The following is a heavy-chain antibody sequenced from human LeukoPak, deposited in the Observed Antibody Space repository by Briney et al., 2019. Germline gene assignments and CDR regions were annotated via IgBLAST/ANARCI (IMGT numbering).Heavy chain of an antibody. D-gene: IGHD2-2*01. Sequence: GGSLRLSCAASGFTFSSYAMSWVRQAPGKGLEWVSATSGSGGTTYYADSVKGRFTISRDNSKNTLYLQMNSLRAEDTAVYYCAKVPIVVVPAAMRDIDYWGQGTLVTVSS. CDR1: GFTFSSYA. CDR3: AKVPIVVVPAAMRDIDY. CDR2: TSGSGGTT. J-gene: IGHJ4*02. V-gene: IGHV3-23*01.